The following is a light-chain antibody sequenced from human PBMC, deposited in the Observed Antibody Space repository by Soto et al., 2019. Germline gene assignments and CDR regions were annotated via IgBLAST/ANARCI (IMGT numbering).Light chain of an antibody. Sequence: DIQMTQSPSSLSASVGDRVTITCRASQSISSYLNWYQQKPGKAPKLLIYAASSLQSGVPSRFSGSGSGTDFTLIISSLQPEDFPTYYCQQSYSTPPYTCGHGTKLEIK. J-gene: IGKJ2*01. V-gene: IGKV1-39*01. CDR2: AAS. CDR1: QSISSY. CDR3: QQSYSTPPYT.